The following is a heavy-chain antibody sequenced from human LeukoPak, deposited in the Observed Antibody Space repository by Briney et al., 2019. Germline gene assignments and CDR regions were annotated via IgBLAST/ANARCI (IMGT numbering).Heavy chain of an antibody. V-gene: IGHV3-48*04. J-gene: IGHJ4*02. CDR3: ASGGSGTYYTDY. CDR1: GFTFSSYW. Sequence: QSGGSLRLSCAASGFTFSSYWMNWVRQAPGKGLEWVSYISYSSATIYYADSVKGRFTISRDNAKNSLFLQINTLRAEDTAVYYCASGGSGTYYTDYWGQGTLVTVSS. CDR2: ISYSSATI. D-gene: IGHD1-26*01.